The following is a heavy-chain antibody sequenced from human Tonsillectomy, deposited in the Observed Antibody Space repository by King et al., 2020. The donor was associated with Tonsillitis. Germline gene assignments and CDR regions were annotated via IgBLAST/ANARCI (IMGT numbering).Heavy chain of an antibody. CDR2: ISYDGSDR. J-gene: IGHJ4*02. CDR3: ARDIDDKDEYVGYFDY. D-gene: IGHD3-16*01. CDR1: GFTFSTYA. Sequence: VQLVESGGGVVQPGKSLRLSCAASGFTFSTYAMHWVRQAPGKGLEWVAVISYDGSDRYYADPVKGRFTISRDNSKNTLYLEMSSLRAEDTAVYYCARDIDDKDEYVGYFDYWGQGTLVTVSS. V-gene: IGHV3-30-3*01.